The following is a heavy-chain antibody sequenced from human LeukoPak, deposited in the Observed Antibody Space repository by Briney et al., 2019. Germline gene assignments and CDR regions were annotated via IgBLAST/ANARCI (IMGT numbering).Heavy chain of an antibody. CDR1: GFTVSSNY. J-gene: IGHJ4*02. Sequence: PGGSLRLSCAASGFTVSSNYMSWVRQAPGKGLEWVSVIYSGGSTYYADSVKGRFTISRDNSKNTPYLQMNSLRAEDTAVYYCARDLPYDFWSGYYMWGQGTLVTVSS. V-gene: IGHV3-66*02. CDR3: ARDLPYDFWSGYYM. D-gene: IGHD3-3*01. CDR2: IYSGGST.